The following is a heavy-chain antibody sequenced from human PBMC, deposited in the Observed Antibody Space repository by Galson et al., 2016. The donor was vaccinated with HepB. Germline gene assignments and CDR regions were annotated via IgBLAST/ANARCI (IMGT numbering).Heavy chain of an antibody. CDR2: ISSSGRST. Sequence: SLRLSCAASGFTFSSYAMTWVRQAPGKGLEWVSAISSSGRSTFYSDSVKGRFTISRDTSKNTVFLQMNSLRGEDTAVYYCARDPGFRNGMDVWGQGTTVTVS. V-gene: IGHV3-23*01. CDR3: ARDPGFRNGMDV. CDR1: GFTFSSYA. J-gene: IGHJ6*02.